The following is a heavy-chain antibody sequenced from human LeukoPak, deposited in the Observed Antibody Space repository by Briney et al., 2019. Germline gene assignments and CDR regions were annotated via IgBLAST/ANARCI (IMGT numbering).Heavy chain of an antibody. Sequence: SGTLSLTCAVSGGSISSSNWWSWVRQPPGKGLEWIGEIYHSGSTNYNPSLKSRVTISVDTSKNQFSLKLSSVTAADTAVYYCARHLEYYYYYMDVWGKGTTVTVSS. J-gene: IGHJ6*03. CDR3: ARHLEYYYYYMDV. D-gene: IGHD1-1*01. CDR1: GGSISSSNW. V-gene: IGHV4-4*02. CDR2: IYHSGST.